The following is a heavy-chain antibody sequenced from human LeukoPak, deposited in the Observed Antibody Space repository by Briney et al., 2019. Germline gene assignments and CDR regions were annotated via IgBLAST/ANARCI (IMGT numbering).Heavy chain of an antibody. V-gene: IGHV4-59*11. Sequence: LSEALPLTRTVSGGSISSHLWSWIRPPPGKGLEGIGYIYYSGSTNHNPPLKSRVTIPVDTSKNQFSLKLSSGTAADTAVYYWASTSSGSGSPFDYWGQRTLVTVSS. D-gene: IGHD3-10*01. J-gene: IGHJ4*02. CDR3: ASTSSGSGSPFDY. CDR1: GGSISSHL. CDR2: IYYSGST.